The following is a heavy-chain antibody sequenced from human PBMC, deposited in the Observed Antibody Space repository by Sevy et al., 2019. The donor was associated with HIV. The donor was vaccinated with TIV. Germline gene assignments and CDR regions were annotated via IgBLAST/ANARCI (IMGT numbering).Heavy chain of an antibody. V-gene: IGHV3-30*04. D-gene: IGHD2-21*02. Sequence: GGSLRLSCAGSGFTFSSYDMHWVRQAPGKGLEWVAVTSHDGKYNNYADSVKVRFTISRDNFKNTLYLQMNSLRVEDTAVYFCARLFSCGGDCYYLDYWCQGALVTVSS. J-gene: IGHJ4*02. CDR2: TSHDGKYN. CDR3: ARLFSCGGDCYYLDY. CDR1: GFTFSSYD.